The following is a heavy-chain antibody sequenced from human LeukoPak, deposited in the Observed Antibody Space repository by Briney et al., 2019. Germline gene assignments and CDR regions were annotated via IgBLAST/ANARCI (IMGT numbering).Heavy chain of an antibody. D-gene: IGHD3-22*01. CDR2: ISWNSGSI. V-gene: IGHV3-9*01. CDR1: GFTFDDYA. J-gene: IGHJ4*02. Sequence: GGSLRLSCAASGFTFDDYAMHWVRQAPGKGLEWVSGISWNSGSIGYADSVKGRFTISRDNTKNSLYLQMNSLRAEDTALYYCAKEDDGSGSFDYWGQGTLVTVSS. CDR3: AKEDDGSGSFDY.